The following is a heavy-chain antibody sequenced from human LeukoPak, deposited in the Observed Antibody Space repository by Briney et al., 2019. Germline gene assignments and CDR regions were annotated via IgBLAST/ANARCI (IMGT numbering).Heavy chain of an antibody. V-gene: IGHV1-2*02. CDR1: GYTFTGYY. J-gene: IGHJ1*01. Sequence: ASVKVSCKASGYTFTGYYMHWVRQAPGQGLEWMGWINPNSGGTNYAQKFQGRVTITRDTSISTAYMELSRLRSDDTAVYYCARADGYYDILTGYYLVAEYFQHWGQGTLVTVSS. D-gene: IGHD3-9*01. CDR3: ARADGYYDILTGYYLVAEYFQH. CDR2: INPNSGGT.